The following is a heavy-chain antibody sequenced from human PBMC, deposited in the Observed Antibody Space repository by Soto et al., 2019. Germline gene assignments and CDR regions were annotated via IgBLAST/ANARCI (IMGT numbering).Heavy chain of an antibody. J-gene: IGHJ6*02. D-gene: IGHD2-15*01. Sequence: QVQLVQSGAAGKKPGSSVKVSCKASGGTFSRYTFTWVRQAPGQGLEWMGRIIPIVDIPNYAQNFQGRVTITADKSTSKAYMEMSSLTSKDTAVYYCASHFTGVLVLGTSPPGGDNYGWDVWGQGTTVSVS. V-gene: IGHV1-69*02. CDR3: ASHFTGVLVLGTSPPGGDNYGWDV. CDR1: GGTFSRYT. CDR2: IIPIVDIP.